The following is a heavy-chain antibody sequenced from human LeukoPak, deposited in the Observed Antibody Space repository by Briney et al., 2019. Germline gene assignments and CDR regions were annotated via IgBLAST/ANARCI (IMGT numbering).Heavy chain of an antibody. CDR3: VRGGGSGRYGLPFDS. D-gene: IGHD6-13*01. V-gene: IGHV3-48*01. CDR2: ISSSRSTT. Sequence: PGGSLRLSCAASGFTFSRYSMTWVRQAPGKGLEWISFISSSRSTTYYADSVKGRCTISRDNSKNSMYLQMHSLRAEDTAVYYCVRGGGSGRYGLPFDSWGQGTLVTVSS. CDR1: GFTFSRYS. J-gene: IGHJ4*02.